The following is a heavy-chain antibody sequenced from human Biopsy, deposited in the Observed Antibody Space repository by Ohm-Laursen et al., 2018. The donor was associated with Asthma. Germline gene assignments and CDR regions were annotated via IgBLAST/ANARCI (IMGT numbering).Heavy chain of an antibody. J-gene: IGHJ4*02. Sequence: RSLRLSCAASGFSFSNYGMHWVRQAPGKGLDWVAVISFDGTNRNYTDSVKGRFTISRDNSRNTLHLEMNSLRAEDTAVYFCAKEVFPGWELRRGPDSWGQGTPVTVSS. CDR2: ISFDGTNR. CDR3: AKEVFPGWELRRGPDS. D-gene: IGHD1-26*01. CDR1: GFSFSNYG. V-gene: IGHV3-30*18.